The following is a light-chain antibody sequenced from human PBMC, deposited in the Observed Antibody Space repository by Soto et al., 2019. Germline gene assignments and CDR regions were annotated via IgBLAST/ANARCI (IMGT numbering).Light chain of an antibody. CDR3: QQYGSSLTWT. J-gene: IGKJ1*01. V-gene: IGKV3-20*01. CDR2: GAS. Sequence: EIVLTQSPGTLSLSPGERATLSCRASQSVSSSYLAWYQQKPGQAPRLLIYGASSRATGIPDRFSGSGSGTDCTLTISRLEPEDFAVDYCQQYGSSLTWTFGQGTKVEIK. CDR1: QSVSSSY.